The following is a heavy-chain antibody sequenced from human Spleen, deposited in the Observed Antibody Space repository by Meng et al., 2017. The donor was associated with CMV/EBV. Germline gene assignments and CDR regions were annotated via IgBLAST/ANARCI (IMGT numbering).Heavy chain of an antibody. Sequence: GGSLRLSCAASGITVSSYAMHWVRQAPGKGLEWVAVISYDGSNKYYADSVKGRFTISRDNSKNTLYLQMNSLRAEDTAVYYCAKVDSGSWYRGFFDYWGQGMVVTVSS. V-gene: IGHV3-30-3*01. CDR3: AKVDSGSWYRGFFDY. CDR1: GITVSSYA. CDR2: ISYDGSNK. J-gene: IGHJ4*02. D-gene: IGHD6-13*01.